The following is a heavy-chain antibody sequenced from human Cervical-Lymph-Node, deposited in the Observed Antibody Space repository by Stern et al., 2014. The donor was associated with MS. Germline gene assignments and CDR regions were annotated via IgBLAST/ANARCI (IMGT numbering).Heavy chain of an antibody. D-gene: IGHD3-22*01. V-gene: IGHV5-51*01. J-gene: IGHJ3*01. CDR1: GYTSSNFW. CDR3: VRRRDSAGYDTFDL. Sequence: VQLVQSGAEVKKPGESLKISCRTSGYTSSNFWIGWVRQMPGKGLEWMGVIYPADSDTTYSPSFQGQVTISADESISPAYLQWRSLKASDTAMYYCVRRRDSAGYDTFDLWGQGTMLIVSS. CDR2: IYPADSDT.